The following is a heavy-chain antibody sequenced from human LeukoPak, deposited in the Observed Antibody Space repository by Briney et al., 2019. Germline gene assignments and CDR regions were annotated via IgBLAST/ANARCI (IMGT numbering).Heavy chain of an antibody. CDR2: IYTSGST. Sequence: SETLSLTCTVSGGSISSYYWSWIRQPAGKGLEWIGRIYTSGSTNYNPSLKSRVTMSVDTSKNQFSLKLSSVTAADTAVYFCSRGGGDYHYYYYGLDVWGQGTTVTVSS. J-gene: IGHJ6*02. D-gene: IGHD2-21*02. V-gene: IGHV4-4*07. CDR3: SRGGGDYHYYYYGLDV. CDR1: GGSISSYY.